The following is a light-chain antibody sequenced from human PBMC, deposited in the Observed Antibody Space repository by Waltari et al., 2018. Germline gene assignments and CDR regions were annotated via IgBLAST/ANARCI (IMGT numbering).Light chain of an antibody. CDR2: GVT. J-gene: IGLJ1*01. CDR1: SSDVGGYDY. CDR3: CSYAGSYTEV. V-gene: IGLV2-11*01. Sequence: QSALTQPRSVSGSPGQSVTISCTGTSSDVGGYDYVSCYQQQSAKAPKLIIFGVTGRPSGVPDRFSGSKSGNTASLTISGLQSEDEADYYCCSYAGSYTEVFGTGTTVTVL.